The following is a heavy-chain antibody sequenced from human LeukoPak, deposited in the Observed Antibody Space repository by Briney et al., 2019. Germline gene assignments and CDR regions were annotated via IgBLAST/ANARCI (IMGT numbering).Heavy chain of an antibody. V-gene: IGHV4-39*07. Sequence: SETLSLTCTVSGGSISSSSYYWGWIRQPPGKGLEWIGSIYYSGSTNYNPSLKSRVTISVDTPKNQFSLKLSSVTAADTAVYYCARGFRDYVWGSYRYGNSYYFDYWGQGTLVTVSS. CDR3: ARGFRDYVWGSYRYGNSYYFDY. CDR2: IYYSGST. D-gene: IGHD3-16*02. J-gene: IGHJ4*02. CDR1: GGSISSSSYY.